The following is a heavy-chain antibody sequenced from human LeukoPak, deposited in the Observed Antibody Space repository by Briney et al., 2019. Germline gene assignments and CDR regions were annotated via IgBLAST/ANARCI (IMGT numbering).Heavy chain of an antibody. Sequence: ASVKVSCKASGYTFTGYYMHWVRQAPGQGLGWMGRINPNSGGTNYAQKFQGRVTMTRDTSISTAYMELSRLRSDDTAVYYCARGGELERPIGGFDYWGQGTLVTVSS. CDR1: GYTFTGYY. CDR3: ARGGELERPIGGFDY. D-gene: IGHD1-1*01. CDR2: INPNSGGT. J-gene: IGHJ4*02. V-gene: IGHV1-2*06.